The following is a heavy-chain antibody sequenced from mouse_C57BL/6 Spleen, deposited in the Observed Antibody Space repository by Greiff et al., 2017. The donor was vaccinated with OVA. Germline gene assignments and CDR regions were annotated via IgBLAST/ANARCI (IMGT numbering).Heavy chain of an antibody. Sequence: QVQLQQSGAELVKPGASVKLSCKASGYTFTSYWMHWVKQRPGQGLEWIGEIDPSDSYTNYNQKFKGKSTLTVDKSSSTAYMQLSSLTSEDSAVYYCARKDYDYDWEYYAMDYWGQGTSVTVSS. CDR3: ARKDYDYDWEYYAMDY. J-gene: IGHJ4*01. CDR2: IDPSDSYT. CDR1: GYTFTSYW. V-gene: IGHV1-69*01. D-gene: IGHD2-4*01.